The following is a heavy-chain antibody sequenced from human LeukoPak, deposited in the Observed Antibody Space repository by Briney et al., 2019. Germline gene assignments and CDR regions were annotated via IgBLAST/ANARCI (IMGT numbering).Heavy chain of an antibody. D-gene: IGHD2-21*01. Sequence: GGSLRLSCAASGFTFSDYYMSWIRQAPGKGLEWVSYISSSGSTIYYADSVKGRFTISRDNSKNMLYLQMNSLRAEDTAVYYCAKVALPPDYYFDYWGQGTLVTVSS. CDR1: GFTFSDYY. V-gene: IGHV3-11*01. J-gene: IGHJ4*02. CDR3: AKVALPPDYYFDY. CDR2: ISSSGSTI.